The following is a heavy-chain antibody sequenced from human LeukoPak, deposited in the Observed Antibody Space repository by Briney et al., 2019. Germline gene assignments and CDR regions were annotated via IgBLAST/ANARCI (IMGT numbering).Heavy chain of an antibody. J-gene: IGHJ5*02. CDR1: GVSLNHYY. CDR3: AMLLYHSGRPGP. D-gene: IGHD1-14*01. V-gene: IGHV4-34*01. Sequence: SETLSLTCAVYGVSLNHYYWTWIRQTPGKGLEWIGEINHPGSTNYNPSLKSRLTISIDTSKSQFSLHLSSVTAADTAVYYCAMLLYHSGRPGPWGQGTLVTVSS. CDR2: INHPGST.